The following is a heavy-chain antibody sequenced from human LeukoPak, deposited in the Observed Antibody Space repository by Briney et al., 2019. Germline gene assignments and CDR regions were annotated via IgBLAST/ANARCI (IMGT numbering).Heavy chain of an antibody. V-gene: IGHV4-34*01. CDR3: ARVRGSYDYVWGSYRPSPYYYYYGMDV. Sequence: SETLSLTCAVYGGSFSGYYWSWIRQPPGKGLEWIGEINHSGSTNYNPSLKSRVTISVDTSKNQFSLKLSSVTAADTAVYYCARVRGSYDYVWGSYRPSPYYYYYGMDVWGQGTTVTVSS. D-gene: IGHD3-16*02. J-gene: IGHJ6*02. CDR2: INHSGST. CDR1: GGSFSGYY.